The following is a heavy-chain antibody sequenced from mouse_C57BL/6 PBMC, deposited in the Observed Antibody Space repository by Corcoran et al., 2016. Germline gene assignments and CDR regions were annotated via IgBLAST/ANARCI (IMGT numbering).Heavy chain of an antibody. CDR3: APITSVVEGYFDV. CDR2: INPSNGGT. J-gene: IGHJ1*03. CDR1: GHTFTSYW. D-gene: IGHD1-1*01. Sequence: QVQLQQHGTELVKPGASVKLFCKASGHTFTSYWMHWGKQRPGQGLEWIGNINPSNGGTNYNEKCKSKATLTVDKSSSTASMQLISLTSEDSAVYYCAPITSVVEGYFDVWGTGTTVTVSS. V-gene: IGHV1-53*01.